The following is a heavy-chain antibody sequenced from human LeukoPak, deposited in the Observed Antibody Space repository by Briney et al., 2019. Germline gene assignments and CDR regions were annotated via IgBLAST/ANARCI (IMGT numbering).Heavy chain of an antibody. D-gene: IGHD2-15*01. V-gene: IGHV3-64D*09. CDR2: ISDSGGST. Sequence: GGSLRLSCAMSGFTFTNYAMTWVRQAPGKGLEYVSAISDSGGSTYYADSVKGRFTISRDNSKNTLYLQMSSLRAEDTAVYFCVRGYSFGPYGMDVWGQGTTVTVSS. J-gene: IGHJ6*02. CDR3: VRGYSFGPYGMDV. CDR1: GFTFTNYA.